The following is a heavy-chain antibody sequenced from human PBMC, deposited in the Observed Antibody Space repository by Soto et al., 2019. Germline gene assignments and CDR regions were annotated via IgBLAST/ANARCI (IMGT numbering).Heavy chain of an antibody. V-gene: IGHV4-31*03. Sequence: SETLSLTCTVSVGSISSGGYYWSWIRQHPGKGLEWIGYIYYSGSTYYNPSLKSRVTISVDTSKNQFSLKLSSVTAADTAVYYCAREDITMLYYGMDVWGQGTTVTVSS. CDR2: IYYSGST. CDR3: AREDITMLYYGMDV. D-gene: IGHD3-10*02. CDR1: VGSISSGGYY. J-gene: IGHJ6*02.